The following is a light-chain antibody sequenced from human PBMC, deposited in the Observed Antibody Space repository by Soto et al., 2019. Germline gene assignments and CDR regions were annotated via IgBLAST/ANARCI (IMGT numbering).Light chain of an antibody. CDR1: QRLVDSDGNTY. Sequence: DVVMTQSPLSLPVTLGQPASISCRSSQRLVDSDGNTYLNWCQQRPGQSPRRLIYKVSSRDSGVPARFSGSGSGADFTLKISRVEAEDVGVYYCMQCTNWPYTFGQGTKLEI. CDR3: MQCTNWPYT. V-gene: IGKV2-30*01. CDR2: KVS. J-gene: IGKJ2*01.